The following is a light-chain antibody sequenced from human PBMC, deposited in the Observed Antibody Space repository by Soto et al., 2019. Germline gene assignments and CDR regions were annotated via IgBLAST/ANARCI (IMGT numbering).Light chain of an antibody. CDR1: QTISSW. V-gene: IGKV1-5*03. Sequence: DIQLTQSPSTLSASVGDRVTITCRASQTISSWLAWYQQKPGKAPNLLIYETSNLESGVPSRFSGSGSGTDSTLTISGLPTDDFATYYCQYYNDYCWTFGQGTKVEIK. J-gene: IGKJ1*01. CDR3: QYYNDYCWT. CDR2: ETS.